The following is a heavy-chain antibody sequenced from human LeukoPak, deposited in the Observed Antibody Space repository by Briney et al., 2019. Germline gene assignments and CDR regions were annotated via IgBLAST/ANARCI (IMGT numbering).Heavy chain of an antibody. CDR2: IRYDGSNK. Sequence: GGSLRLSCAASGFTFSSYGMHWVRQAPGKGLEWVAFIRYDGSNKYYADSVKGRFTISRDNSKNTLYLQMNSLRAEDTAVYYCARGTMIVGPFDYWGQGTLVTVSS. J-gene: IGHJ4*02. CDR3: ARGTMIVGPFDY. CDR1: GFTFSSYG. V-gene: IGHV3-30*02. D-gene: IGHD3-22*01.